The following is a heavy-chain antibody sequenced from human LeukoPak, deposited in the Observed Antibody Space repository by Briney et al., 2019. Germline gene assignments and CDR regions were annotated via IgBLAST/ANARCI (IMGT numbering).Heavy chain of an antibody. CDR2: ISDSGNT. CDR3: ARGPSYFQH. CDR1: GGSISNRSYY. Sequence: SETLSLTCTVSGGSISNRSYYWGWIRQPPGKGLEWIGKISDSGNTYYSPSLRSRVTISIDTSKNQFSLQLNSVTPEDTAVYYCARGPSYFQHWGQGTLVTVSS. J-gene: IGHJ1*01. V-gene: IGHV4-39*01.